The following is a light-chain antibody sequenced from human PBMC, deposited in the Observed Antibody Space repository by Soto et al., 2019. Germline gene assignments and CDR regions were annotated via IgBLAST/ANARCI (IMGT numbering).Light chain of an antibody. CDR2: EVT. V-gene: IGLV2-8*01. CDR1: SRDVGSYDY. CDR3: SSYAGSNNVV. J-gene: IGLJ3*02. Sequence: QSALTQPPSASGSHGQSVTISCTGTSRDVGSYDYVSWYQQHPGKAPRLLIYEVTKRPSGVPDRFSGSKAGNKASLTVSGLQTEDEADYFCSSYAGSNNVVFGGGTKLTVL.